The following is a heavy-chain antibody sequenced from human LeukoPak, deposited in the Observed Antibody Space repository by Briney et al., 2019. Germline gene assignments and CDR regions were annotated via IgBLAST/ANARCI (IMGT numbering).Heavy chain of an antibody. CDR2: ISGSGGST. CDR3: ATRKGRYSSSWCFPFFDY. J-gene: IGHJ4*02. V-gene: IGHV3-23*01. CDR1: GFTFSSYA. Sequence: SGGSLRLSCAASGFTFSSYAMSWVRQAPGKGLEWVSAISGSGGSTYYADSVKGRFTISRDNSKNTLYLQMNSLRAEDTAVYYCATRKGRYSSSWCFPFFDYWGQGTLVTVSS. D-gene: IGHD6-13*01.